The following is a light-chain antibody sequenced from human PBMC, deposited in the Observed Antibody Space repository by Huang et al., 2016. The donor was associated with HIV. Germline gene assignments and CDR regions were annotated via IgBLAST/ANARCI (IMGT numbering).Light chain of an antibody. CDR1: QDISTS. V-gene: IGKV1D-13*01. CDR2: AAS. J-gene: IGKJ5*01. CDR3: QQLHNYPVT. Sequence: AVQLTQFPSSLSASVGDSVVITCRASQDISTSLAWYQQKSGTAPKLLISAASKLQSCISTRFSGYSAVTSFTLFITNLQPEDVATYYCQQLHNYPVTFGRGTRLDIK.